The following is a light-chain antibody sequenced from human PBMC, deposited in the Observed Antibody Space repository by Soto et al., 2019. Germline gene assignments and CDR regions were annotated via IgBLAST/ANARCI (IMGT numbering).Light chain of an antibody. CDR1: QAISSW. J-gene: IGKJ4*02. CDR2: AAS. CDR3: QQANSFLPLS. V-gene: IGKV1D-12*01. Sequence: DIQMTQSPSSVSASVGDRVTITCRASQAISSWLAWYQQKPGKAPNLLIYAASSLQGGVPSRLSGSGSGTNFTLSINSLQPEDFATYYCQQANSFLPLSFGGGTKVDIK.